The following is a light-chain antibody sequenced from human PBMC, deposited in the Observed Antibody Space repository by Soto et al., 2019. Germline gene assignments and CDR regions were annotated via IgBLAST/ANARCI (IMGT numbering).Light chain of an antibody. CDR3: QQRSSWPIT. Sequence: EIVMTQSPATLSVSPGERATLSCRASQSVSGNLAWYQQRPGQTPRLLIYGASNRATGIPARFSGSGSGTDFTLTISSLEPEDFAVHYCQQRSSWPITFGQGTRLEI. CDR2: GAS. J-gene: IGKJ5*01. V-gene: IGKV3-11*01. CDR1: QSVSGN.